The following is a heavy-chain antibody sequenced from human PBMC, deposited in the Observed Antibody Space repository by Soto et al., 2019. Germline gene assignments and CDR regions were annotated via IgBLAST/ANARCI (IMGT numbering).Heavy chain of an antibody. J-gene: IGHJ2*01. CDR2: IYYSGST. CDR1: GGSISSGDYY. V-gene: IGHV4-30-4*01. D-gene: IGHD1-26*01. CDR3: ARGGSLYWYFDL. Sequence: PSETLSLTCPVSGGSISSGDYYWSWIRQPPGKGLEWIGYIYYSGSTYYNPSLKSRVTISLDTSKNQFSLKLSSVTAADTAVYYCARGGSLYWYFDLWGRGTLVTVSS.